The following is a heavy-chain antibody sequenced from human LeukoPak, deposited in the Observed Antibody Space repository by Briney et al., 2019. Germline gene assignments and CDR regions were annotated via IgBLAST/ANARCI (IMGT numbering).Heavy chain of an antibody. V-gene: IGHV3-30*04. J-gene: IGHJ4*02. D-gene: IGHD6-19*01. CDR2: ISYDGSNK. Sequence: PGGSLRLSCAASGFTFSSYAMHWVRQAPGKGLEWVAVISYDGSNKYYADSVKGRFTISRDNSKNTLYLQMNSLRAEDTAVYYCARVSSGWSEDQYYFDYWGQGTLVTVSS. CDR3: ARVSSGWSEDQYYFDY. CDR1: GFTFSSYA.